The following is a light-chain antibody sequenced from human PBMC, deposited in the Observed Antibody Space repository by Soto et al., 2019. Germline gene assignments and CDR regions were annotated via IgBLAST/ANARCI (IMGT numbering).Light chain of an antibody. CDR1: QSIRGW. J-gene: IGKJ2*01. CDR2: DAS. V-gene: IGKV1-5*01. CDR3: QQYYSYSLXT. Sequence: DIQMTQSPSTLSASVGDRVTITCRASQSIRGWLAWYQQKPGKAPKLLIYDASNLESGVPSRFSGSGYGTEFTLTIINLQPDDFATYYCQQYYSYSLXTFGQGTK.